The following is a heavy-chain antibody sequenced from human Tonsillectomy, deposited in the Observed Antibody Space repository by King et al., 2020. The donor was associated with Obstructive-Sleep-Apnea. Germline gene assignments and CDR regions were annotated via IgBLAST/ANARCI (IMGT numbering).Heavy chain of an antibody. J-gene: IGHJ4*02. D-gene: IGHD3-22*01. V-gene: IGHV3-48*03. Sequence: VQLVESGGGLVQPGGSLRLSCAASGVTFSSYSLHWVRQAPGKGLEWLSYISSGGTTIYYADSVQGRFTISRDNAKNSLSLQINSLSAEDTAVYFCAREGGYYDSSGYAPIFDYWGQGTLVTVSS. CDR2: ISSGGTTI. CDR1: GVTFSSYS. CDR3: AREGGYYDSSGYAPIFDY.